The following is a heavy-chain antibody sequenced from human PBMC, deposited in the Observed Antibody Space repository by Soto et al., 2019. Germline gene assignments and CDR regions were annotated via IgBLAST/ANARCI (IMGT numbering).Heavy chain of an antibody. J-gene: IGHJ4*01. CDR3: ARTYTNYFAY. CDR2: ISSDDSNK. D-gene: IGHD4-4*01. V-gene: IGHV3-30*04. CDR1: GFTFSGYA. Sequence: PGGSLRLSCAASGFTFSGYAMHWVRQAPGKGLEWVAVISSDDSNKDSADSVKGRFTISRDNSKNTLYLQMNSLRAEDTAVYYCARTYTNYFAYWGHGTLVTVS.